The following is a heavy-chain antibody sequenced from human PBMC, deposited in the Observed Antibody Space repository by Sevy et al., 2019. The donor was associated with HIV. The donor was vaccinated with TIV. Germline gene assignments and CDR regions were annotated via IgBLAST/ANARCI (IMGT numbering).Heavy chain of an antibody. J-gene: IGHJ5*02. V-gene: IGHV3-30*02. Sequence: GGSLRLSCAASGFTFSSYGMHWVRQAPGKGLEWVTFIQYHGGNQYYADSVKGRFTISRDNAKSTLYLQMNSLRVEDTAVYYCLGRGGSTAFTWGQGTLVTVSS. CDR2: IQYHGGNQ. CDR1: GFTFSSYG. D-gene: IGHD3-10*01. CDR3: LGRGGSTAFT.